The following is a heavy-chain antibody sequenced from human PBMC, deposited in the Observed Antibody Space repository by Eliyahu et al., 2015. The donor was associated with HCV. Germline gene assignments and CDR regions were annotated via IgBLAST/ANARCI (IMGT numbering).Heavy chain of an antibody. V-gene: IGHV3-72*01. CDR3: VRVPRVRTGRSHEDF. Sequence: EVQLVESGVGLVQPGGSLGLSCAASGFTFSDHYLDWVRQXPGKGLEWFGRTRNKINSYTTEYAASVIGRFTISRDDSKNSLYLQMNSLKTEDTAVYYCVRVPRVRTGRSHEDFWGQGTLVTVSS. CDR1: GFTFSDHY. D-gene: IGHD3/OR15-3a*01. CDR2: TRNKINSYTT. J-gene: IGHJ4*02.